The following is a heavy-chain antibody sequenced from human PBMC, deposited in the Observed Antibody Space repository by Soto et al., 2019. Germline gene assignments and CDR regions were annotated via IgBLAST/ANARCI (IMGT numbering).Heavy chain of an antibody. J-gene: IGHJ4*02. CDR2: ISSSGSTI. Sequence: GGSLRLSCAASGFTFSSDWMHWFRQAPGKGLVWVSYISSSGSTIYYADSVKGRFTISRDNAKNSLYLQMNSLRAEDTAVYYCARDEPAAMPFWGQGTLVTVSS. D-gene: IGHD2-2*01. V-gene: IGHV3-11*01. CDR1: GFTFSSDW. CDR3: ARDEPAAMPF.